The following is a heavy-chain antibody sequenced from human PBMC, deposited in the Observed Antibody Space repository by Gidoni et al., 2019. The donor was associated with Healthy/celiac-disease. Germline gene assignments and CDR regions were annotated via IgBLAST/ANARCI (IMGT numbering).Heavy chain of an antibody. CDR1: GVSISSSSYY. D-gene: IGHD2-15*01. CDR3: ARSVAPYAFDI. V-gene: IGHV4-39*01. CDR2: IYYSGST. Sequence: HLQLQESGPGLVKPSETLSLTCTVSGVSISSSSYYWGWIRQPPGKGLEWIGSIYYSGSTSYNPSLKSRVTISVDTSKNQFSLKRSSVTAADTAVYYCARSVAPYAFDIWGQGTMVTVSS. J-gene: IGHJ3*02.